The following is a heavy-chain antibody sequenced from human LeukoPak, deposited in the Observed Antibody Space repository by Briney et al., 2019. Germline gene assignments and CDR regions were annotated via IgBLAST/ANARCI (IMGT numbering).Heavy chain of an antibody. D-gene: IGHD1-26*01. CDR2: INPNSGGT. CDR1: GYTFTGYY. CDR3: ASIVGASEDAFDI. J-gene: IGHJ3*02. V-gene: IGHV1-2*02. Sequence: ASVKVSCKASGYTFTGYYMHWVRQAPGQGLEWMGWINPNSGGTNYAQKLQGRVTMTTDTSTSTAYMELRSLRSDDTAVYYCASIVGASEDAFDIWGQGTMVTVSS.